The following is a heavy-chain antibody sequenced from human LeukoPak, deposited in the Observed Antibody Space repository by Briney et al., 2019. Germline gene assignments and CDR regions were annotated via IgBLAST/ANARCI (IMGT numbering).Heavy chain of an antibody. J-gene: IGHJ6*03. D-gene: IGHD6-13*01. CDR2: INWNGDSI. CDR1: GFTFHDYG. Sequence: GGFLRLSCAASGFTFHDYGMTWVRQAPGKGLEWVSGINWNGDSITYAASVKGRFTISRDNAKNSLYLQMNSLRAEDTALYYCARDVTGYSSSWYDEGNYYSYMDVWGKGTTVTVSS. V-gene: IGHV3-20*04. CDR3: ARDVTGYSSSWYDEGNYYSYMDV.